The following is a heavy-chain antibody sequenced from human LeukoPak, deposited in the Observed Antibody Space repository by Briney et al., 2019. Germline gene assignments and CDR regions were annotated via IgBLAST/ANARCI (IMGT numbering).Heavy chain of an antibody. J-gene: IGHJ4*02. CDR1: AFTFSSYW. V-gene: IGHV3-7*05. Sequence: PGGSLRLSCAASAFTFSSYWMSWVRQAPGKGLEWVANIKQDGSEKYYVDSVKGRFTISRDNAKNSLYLQMNSLRAEDTAVYYCARGSTTVTPRSFDYWGQGTLVTVSS. D-gene: IGHD4-11*01. CDR3: ARGSTTVTPRSFDY. CDR2: IKQDGSEK.